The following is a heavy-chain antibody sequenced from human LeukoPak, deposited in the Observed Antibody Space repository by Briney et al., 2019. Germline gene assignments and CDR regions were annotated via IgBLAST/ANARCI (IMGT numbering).Heavy chain of an antibody. V-gene: IGHV3-15*01. J-gene: IGHJ3*01. Sequence: GSLRLSCAASGFTFSNALMTWVRQAPGKGLEWVGHIKSKSDGGTTDCAAAVKGRFTISRDDSKNALYLQMNSLKTEDTALYYCTTWDGVDWGQGTMVTVSS. CDR3: TTWDGVD. CDR2: IKSKSDGGTT. D-gene: IGHD1-26*01. CDR1: GFTFSNAL.